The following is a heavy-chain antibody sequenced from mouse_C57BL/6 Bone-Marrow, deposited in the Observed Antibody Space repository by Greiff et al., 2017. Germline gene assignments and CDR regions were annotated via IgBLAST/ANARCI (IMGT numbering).Heavy chain of an antibody. CDR1: GYTFTSYW. CDR2: IDPSDSYT. Sequence: QVQLQQPGAELVMPGASVKLSCKASGYTFTSYWMHWVKQRPGQGLEWIGEIDPSDSYTNYNQKFKGKSTLTVDKSSSTAYMQLSSLTSEDSAVYYWARDGYGSSNAVFDYWGQGTTLTVSS. J-gene: IGHJ2*01. D-gene: IGHD1-1*01. CDR3: ARDGYGSSNAVFDY. V-gene: IGHV1-69*01.